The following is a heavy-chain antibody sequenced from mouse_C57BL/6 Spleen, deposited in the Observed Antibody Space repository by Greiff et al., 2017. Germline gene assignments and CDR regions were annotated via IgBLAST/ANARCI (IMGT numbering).Heavy chain of an antibody. Sequence: EVKLMESGGGLVQPGGSMKLSCVASGFTFSNYWMNWVRQSPEKGLEWVAQIRLKSDNYATHYAESVKGRFTISRDDSKSSVYLQMNNLRAEDTGIYYCTTGLYYFDYWGQGTTLTVSS. D-gene: IGHD4-1*01. CDR1: GFTFSNYW. V-gene: IGHV6-3*01. J-gene: IGHJ2*01. CDR3: TTGLYYFDY. CDR2: IRLKSDNYAT.